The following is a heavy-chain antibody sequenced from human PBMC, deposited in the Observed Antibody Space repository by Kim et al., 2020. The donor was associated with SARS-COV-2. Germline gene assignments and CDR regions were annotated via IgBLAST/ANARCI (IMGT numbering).Heavy chain of an antibody. D-gene: IGHD1-26*01. V-gene: IGHV1-58*01. J-gene: IGHJ6*02. CDR3: AADSDSGSYYYYGMDV. Sequence: SVKVSCKASGFTFTSSAVQWVRQARGQRLEWIGWIVVGSGNTNYAQKFQERVTITRDMSTSTAYMELSSLRSEDTAVYYCAADSDSGSYYYYGMDVWGQGTTVTVSS. CDR1: GFTFTSSA. CDR2: IVVGSGNT.